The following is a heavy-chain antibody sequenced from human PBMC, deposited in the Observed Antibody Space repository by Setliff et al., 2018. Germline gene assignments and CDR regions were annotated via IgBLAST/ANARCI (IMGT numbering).Heavy chain of an antibody. CDR1: GITFSNYG. CDR3: ARDGVFYAMDF. D-gene: IGHD3-10*01. V-gene: IGHV3-23*01. CDR2: IGASGDRT. Sequence: GESLKISCATSGITFSNYGMQWVRQAPGKGLEWVSSIGASGDRTYYADSVKGRFTISRDNSRNSLYLQMNSLRAEDSAVYYCARDGVFYAMDFWGQGTTVTVSS. J-gene: IGHJ6*02.